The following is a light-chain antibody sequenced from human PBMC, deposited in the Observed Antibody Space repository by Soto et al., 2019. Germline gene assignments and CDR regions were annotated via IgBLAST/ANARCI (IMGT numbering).Light chain of an antibody. CDR3: SLYTSSSLYV. Sequence: QSALTQPPSVSGSPGQSVTISCTGTSSDVGSYNRVSWYQQPPGTAPKLMIYDVSNRPSGVPDRFSGSKSGNTASLTISGLQAEDEADYYCSLYTSSSLYVFGTGTKVT. V-gene: IGLV2-18*01. CDR2: DVS. CDR1: SSDVGSYNR. J-gene: IGLJ1*01.